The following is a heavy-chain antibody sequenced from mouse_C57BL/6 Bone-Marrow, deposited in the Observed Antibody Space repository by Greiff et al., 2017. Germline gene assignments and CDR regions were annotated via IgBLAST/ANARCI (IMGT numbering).Heavy chain of an antibody. Sequence: QVQLKQSGAELVRPGTSVKVSCKASGYAFTNYLIEWVKQRPGQGLEWIGVINPGSGGTNYNEKFKGKATLTADKSSSTAYMQLSSLTSEDSAVYFCARDDYYGSRVDFDVWGTGTTVTVSS. CDR2: INPGSGGT. V-gene: IGHV1-54*01. D-gene: IGHD1-1*01. J-gene: IGHJ1*03. CDR3: ARDDYYGSRVDFDV. CDR1: GYAFTNYL.